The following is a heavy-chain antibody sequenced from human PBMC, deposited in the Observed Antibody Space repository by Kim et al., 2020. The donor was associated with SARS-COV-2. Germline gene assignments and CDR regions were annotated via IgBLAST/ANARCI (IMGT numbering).Heavy chain of an antibody. D-gene: IGHD5-18*01. CDR2: INPNSGGT. CDR3: ARAGDTAMPDHYYGMDV. CDR1: GYTFTGYY. J-gene: IGHJ6*02. V-gene: IGHV1-2*04. Sequence: ASVKVSCKASGYTFTGYYMHWVRQAPGQGLEWMGWINPNSGGTNYAQKFQGWVTMTRDTSISTAYMELSRLRSDDTAVYYCARAGDTAMPDHYYGMDVWGQGTTVTVSS.